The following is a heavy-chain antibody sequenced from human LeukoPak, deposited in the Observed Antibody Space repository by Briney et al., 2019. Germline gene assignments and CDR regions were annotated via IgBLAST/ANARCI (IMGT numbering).Heavy chain of an antibody. CDR2: MNPNSGNT. V-gene: IGHV1-8*01. CDR1: GYTFTSYD. CDR3: ARERMIRCLPPYCSSTSCYDH. J-gene: IGHJ4*02. Sequence: ASVKVSCKASGYTFTSYDINWVRQATGQGLEWMGWMNPNSGNTGYAQKFQGRVTMTRNTSISTAYMELSSLRSEDTAVYYCARERMIRCLPPYCSSTSCYDHWGQGTLVTVSS. D-gene: IGHD2-2*01.